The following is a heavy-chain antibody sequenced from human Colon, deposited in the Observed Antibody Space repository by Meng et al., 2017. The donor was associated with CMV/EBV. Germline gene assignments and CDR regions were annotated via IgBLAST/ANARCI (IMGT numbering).Heavy chain of an antibody. CDR3: TSRDRGYVGLDV. V-gene: IGHV3-73*01. J-gene: IGHJ6*02. Sequence: GGSLRLSCAASGFTFSGSAMHGVRQAPGKGLEWVARIRTKANDYATTYGESVKGRFTITRDDSKNTAYLQMNSLKPEDTAVYYYTSRDRGYVGLDVWGQGTTVTVSS. CDR2: IRTKANDYAT. D-gene: IGHD5-12*01. CDR1: GFTFSGSA.